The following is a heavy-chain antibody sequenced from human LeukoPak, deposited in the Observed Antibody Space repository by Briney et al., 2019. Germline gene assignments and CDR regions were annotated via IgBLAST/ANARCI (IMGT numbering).Heavy chain of an antibody. D-gene: IGHD5-18*01. CDR3: AREAAPYSYGYESFDY. CDR1: GFTFDDYG. V-gene: IGHV3-20*04. Sequence: GGSLRLSCAASGFTFDDYGMSWVRQAPGKGLEWVSGINWNGGSTGYADSVKGRFTISRDNAKNSLYLQMNSLRAEDTAVYYCAREAAPYSYGYESFDYWGQGTLVTVSS. J-gene: IGHJ4*02. CDR2: INWNGGST.